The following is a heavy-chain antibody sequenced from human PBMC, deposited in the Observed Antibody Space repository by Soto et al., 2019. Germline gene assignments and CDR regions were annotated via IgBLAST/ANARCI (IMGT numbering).Heavy chain of an antibody. CDR3: AGDAGVLHNYFDY. D-gene: IGHD3-10*01. CDR1: GFTFSSYE. J-gene: IGHJ4*02. V-gene: IGHV3-48*03. CDR2: ISSSGSTI. Sequence: GGTLRLSCAASGFTFSSYEMNWARQAPGKGLEWVSYISSSGSTIYYADSVKGRFTISRDNAKNSLYLQMNSLRAEDTAVYYCAGDAGVLHNYFDYSRQRVRGAVSS.